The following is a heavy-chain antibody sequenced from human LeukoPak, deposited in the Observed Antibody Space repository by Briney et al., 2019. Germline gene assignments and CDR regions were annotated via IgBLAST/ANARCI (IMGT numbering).Heavy chain of an antibody. Sequence: GGSLRLSCAASGFTFSSYSMNWVRQAPGKGLEWVSSISSSSSYTYYADSVKGRFTISRDNATNSLYLQMNSLRAEDTAVYYCARERVSYGDYVFDFDYWGQGTLVTVSS. CDR2: ISSSSSYT. V-gene: IGHV3-21*01. J-gene: IGHJ4*02. CDR3: ARERVSYGDYVFDFDY. CDR1: GFTFSSYS. D-gene: IGHD4-17*01.